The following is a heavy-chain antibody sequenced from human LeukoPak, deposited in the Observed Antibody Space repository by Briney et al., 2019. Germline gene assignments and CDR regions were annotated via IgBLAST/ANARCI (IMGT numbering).Heavy chain of an antibody. D-gene: IGHD6-13*01. V-gene: IGHV4-59*01. J-gene: IGHJ2*01. CDR1: GGSISSYY. Sequence: PSETLSLTCTVSGGSISSYYWSWIRQPPGKGLEWIGYISYSGSTNYNPSLKSRVTISVDTSKNQFSLKLSSVTAADTAVYYCARDEGIAAAGVHWYFDLWGRGTLVTVSS. CDR2: ISYSGST. CDR3: ARDEGIAAAGVHWYFDL.